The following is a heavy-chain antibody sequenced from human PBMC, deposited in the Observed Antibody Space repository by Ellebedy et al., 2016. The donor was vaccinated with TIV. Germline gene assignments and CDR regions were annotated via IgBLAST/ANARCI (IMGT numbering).Heavy chain of an antibody. CDR3: TVSWETEGDYFDY. V-gene: IGHV1-18*04. CDR2: VSSYNLNT. Sequence: AASVKVSCKASGYTFTGYFMHWVRQAPGQGLQWVGWVSSYNLNTNYEQKLQGRVTITADTSASTAYMELRSLRPDDTAVYYCTVSWETEGDYFDYWGQGTLVTVSS. J-gene: IGHJ4*02. CDR1: GYTFTGYF. D-gene: IGHD3-16*01.